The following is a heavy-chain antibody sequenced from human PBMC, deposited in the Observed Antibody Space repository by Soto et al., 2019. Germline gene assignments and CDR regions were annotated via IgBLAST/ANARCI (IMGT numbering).Heavy chain of an antibody. V-gene: IGHV4-31*03. CDR1: GGSISSGGYY. Sequence: QVQLQESGPGLVKASQTLSLTCTVSGGSISSGGYYWSWIRQHPGKGLEWIGCIYYSGITDYSPSLKSRVTISRDTSKNEFSLKLNSVTAADTAVYYCARSPYYEILTGDLWGQGTLVTVSS. D-gene: IGHD3-9*01. CDR3: ARSPYYEILTGDL. CDR2: IYYSGIT. J-gene: IGHJ4*02.